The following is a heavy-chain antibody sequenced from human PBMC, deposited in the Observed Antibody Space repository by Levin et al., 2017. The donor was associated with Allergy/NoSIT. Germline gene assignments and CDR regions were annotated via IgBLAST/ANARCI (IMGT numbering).Heavy chain of an antibody. CDR1: GGSISSSGYY. V-gene: IGHV4-39*01. Sequence: KASETLSLTCTVSGGSISSSGYYWGWIRQPPRKGLDWIGIIYYSGNTYYNPSLKSRVTISVDTSKNQFSLKLSSVTAADTAVYYCARGQWIDYVFDYWGQGTLVTVSS. CDR2: IYYSGNT. J-gene: IGHJ4*02. D-gene: IGHD4-17*01. CDR3: ARGQWIDYVFDY.